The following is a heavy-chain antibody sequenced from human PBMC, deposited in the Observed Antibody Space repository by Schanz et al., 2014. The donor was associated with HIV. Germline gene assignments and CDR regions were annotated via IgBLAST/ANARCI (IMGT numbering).Heavy chain of an antibody. J-gene: IGHJ4*02. CDR3: AKDTYNSGWYPGGKFDY. D-gene: IGHD6-19*01. CDR2: ISGSGGST. CDR1: GFTFNYYG. V-gene: IGHV3-23*04. Sequence: VQLVESGGGVVQPGRSLRLSCAASGFTFNYYGMHWVRQAPGKGLEWVSVISGSGGSTYYADSVKGRFTISRDNSKNTLYLQMNSLRVEDTAVYYCAKDTYNSGWYPGGKFDYWGQGTLVTVSS.